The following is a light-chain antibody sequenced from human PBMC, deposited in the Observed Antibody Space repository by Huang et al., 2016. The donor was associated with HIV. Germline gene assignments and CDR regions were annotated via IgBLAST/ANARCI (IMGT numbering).Light chain of an antibody. CDR1: QNVSSD. CDR3: QQYNKWPLFT. V-gene: IGKV3-15*01. Sequence: VMTQSPVTLSVSPGERATISCRASQNVSSDLAWYHQRPGHPPRLLMYGASTRATGLPARFSGSGSGTEFTLTISSLQSEDFAVYYCQQYNKWPLFTFGPGTKVDIK. J-gene: IGKJ3*01. CDR2: GAS.